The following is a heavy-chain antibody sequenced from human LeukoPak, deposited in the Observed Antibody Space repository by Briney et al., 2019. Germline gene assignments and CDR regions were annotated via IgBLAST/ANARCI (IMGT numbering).Heavy chain of an antibody. Sequence: ASVKVSCKASGYTFTSYAMNWVRQAPGQGLEWMGWINTNTGNPTYAQGFTGRFVFSLDTSVSTAYLQISSLKAEDTAVYYCAREYIDPPLGDFDSASYIDYWGQGTLVTVSS. CDR3: AREYIDPPLGDFDSASYIDY. CDR2: INTNTGNP. CDR1: GYTFTSYA. J-gene: IGHJ4*02. V-gene: IGHV7-4-1*02. D-gene: IGHD3-10*01.